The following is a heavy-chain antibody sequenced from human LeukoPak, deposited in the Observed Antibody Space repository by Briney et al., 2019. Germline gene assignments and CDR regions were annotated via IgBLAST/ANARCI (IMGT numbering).Heavy chain of an antibody. CDR3: GRSGYCKSTSCYRYYFDY. CDR1: GGSISSSSYY. D-gene: IGHD2-2*01. V-gene: IGHV4-39*01. J-gene: IGHJ4*02. CDR2: IYYSGST. Sequence: PSETLSLTCTVSGGSISSSSYYWGWIRQPPGKGLEWIGSIYYSGSTYYNPSLKSRVTISVETSKNQFSLKLSPVTAADTAVYYCGRSGYCKSTSCYRYYFDYWGQGTLVTVSS.